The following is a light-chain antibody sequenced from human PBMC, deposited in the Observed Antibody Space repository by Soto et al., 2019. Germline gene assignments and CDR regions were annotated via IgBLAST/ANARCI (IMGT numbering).Light chain of an antibody. CDR3: QQYSSYSRT. V-gene: IGKV1-5*01. CDR1: QSISSW. CDR2: DAS. J-gene: IGKJ1*01. Sequence: DIQMTQSPSTLSASVGDRVTITCRASQSISSWLAWYQQKPGKAPKVLIYDASSLEGGVPSRFSGSGSGTEFTLTISSLQPDDFATYFCQQYSSYSRTFGQGTKV.